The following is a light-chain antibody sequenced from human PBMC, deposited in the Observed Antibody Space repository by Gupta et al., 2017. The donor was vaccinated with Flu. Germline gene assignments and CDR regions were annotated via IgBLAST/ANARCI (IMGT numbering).Light chain of an antibody. CDR1: SSNIGSNY. V-gene: IGLV1-47*01. J-gene: IGLJ2*01. CDR2: RNN. CDR3: AAWDDSRSGSVV. Sequence: QSVLTQPPSASGTPGQRVTISCSGSSSNIGSNYVYWYQQLPGTAPKLLIFRNNQRPSGVPDRFSGSKSGASASLAISRLRSEEEADYYCAAWDDSRSGSVVFGGGTKLTVL.